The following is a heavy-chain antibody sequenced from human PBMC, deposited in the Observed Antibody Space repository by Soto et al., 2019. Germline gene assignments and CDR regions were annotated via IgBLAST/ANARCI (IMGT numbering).Heavy chain of an antibody. V-gene: IGHV4-34*01. J-gene: IGHJ6*02. CDR3: ATGRGVRGVIPTTYYYYGLDV. CDR1: GGSFSGYY. CDR2: INHSGST. Sequence: SETLSLTCAVYGGSFSGYYWSWIRQPPGKGLEWIGEINHSGSTNYNPSLKSRVTISVDTSKNQSPLKLSSVSAADTAVYYCATGRGVRGVIPTTYYYYGLDVWGQGTTVTVSS. D-gene: IGHD3-10*01.